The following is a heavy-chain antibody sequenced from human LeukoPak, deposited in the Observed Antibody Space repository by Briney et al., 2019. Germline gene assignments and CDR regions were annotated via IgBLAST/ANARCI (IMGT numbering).Heavy chain of an antibody. CDR3: ARGEYYYYSGSYWGFDY. CDR1: GGSITSHY. J-gene: IGHJ4*02. CDR2: VYYSGTT. Sequence: SETLSLTCTVSGGSITSHYWSWIRQPPGKGLEWIGYVYYSGTTNYNPSLKSRVTISVDTSKNQFSLKLTSVTAADTAVYYCARGEYYYYSGSYWGFDYWGQGILVTVSS. V-gene: IGHV4-59*11. D-gene: IGHD3-10*01.